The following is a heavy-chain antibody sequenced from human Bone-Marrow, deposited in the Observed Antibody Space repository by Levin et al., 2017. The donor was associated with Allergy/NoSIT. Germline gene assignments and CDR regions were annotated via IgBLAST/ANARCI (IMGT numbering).Heavy chain of an antibody. CDR2: IYSGGST. CDR3: ARTYSYGSWYFDL. Sequence: GGSLRLSCAASGFTVSSNYMSWVRQAPGKGLEWVSVIYSGGSTYYADSVKGRFTISRDNSKNTLYLQMNRLRAEDTAVYYCARTYSYGSWYFDLWGRGTLVTVSS. J-gene: IGHJ2*01. D-gene: IGHD5-18*01. CDR1: GFTVSSNY. V-gene: IGHV3-53*01.